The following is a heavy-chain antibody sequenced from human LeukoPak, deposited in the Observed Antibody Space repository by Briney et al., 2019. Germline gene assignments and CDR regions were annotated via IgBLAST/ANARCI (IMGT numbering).Heavy chain of an antibody. CDR2: IYYSGST. D-gene: IGHD3-10*01. CDR3: ARGDYYGSGSYSY. V-gene: IGHV4-59*01. CDR1: GGSISSYY. J-gene: IGHJ4*02. Sequence: PSETLSLTCTISGGSISSYYWSWIRQPPGKGLEWIGYIYYSGSTNYNPSLKSRVTISVDTSKNQFSLKLSSVTAADTAVYYCARGDYYGSGSYSYWGQGTLVTVSS.